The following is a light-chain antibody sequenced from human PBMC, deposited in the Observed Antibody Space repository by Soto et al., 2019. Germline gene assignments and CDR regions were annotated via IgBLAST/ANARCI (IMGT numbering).Light chain of an antibody. V-gene: IGLV1-47*01. CDR3: AAWDDSLREV. CDR1: SSNIGSNY. Sequence: QSVLTQPPSASGTPGQRVTISCSGSSSNIGSNYVYWYQQLPGTAPKLLIYRNNQRPSGVPDRFSGSKSGTSASLAISGLRSEDEDDYYCAAWDDSLREVFGGGTKLTVL. J-gene: IGLJ2*01. CDR2: RNN.